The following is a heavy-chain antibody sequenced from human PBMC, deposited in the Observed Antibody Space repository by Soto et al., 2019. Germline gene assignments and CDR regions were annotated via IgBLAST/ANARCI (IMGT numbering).Heavy chain of an antibody. CDR2: IKSKTDGGTT. J-gene: IGHJ4*02. V-gene: IGHV3-15*07. Sequence: EVQLVESGGGLVKPGGSLRLSCAASGFTFSNAWMNWVRQAPGKGLEWVGRIKSKTDGGTTDYAAPVKGRFTISRDDSKNTLYLQMNSLKTEDTAVYYCTTDVTVMYYYDSSGFFDYWGQGTLVTVSS. D-gene: IGHD3-22*01. CDR3: TTDVTVMYYYDSSGFFDY. CDR1: GFTFSNAW.